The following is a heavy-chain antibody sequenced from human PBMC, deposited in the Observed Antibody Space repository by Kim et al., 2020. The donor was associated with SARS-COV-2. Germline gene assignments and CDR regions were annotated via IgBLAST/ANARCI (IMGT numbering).Heavy chain of an antibody. V-gene: IGHV3-23*01. J-gene: IGHJ5*02. CDR1: GFTFSSYA. Sequence: GGSLRLSCAASGFTFSSYAMSWVRQAPGKGLEWVSAISGSGGSTYYADSVKGRFTISRDNSKNTLYLQMNSLRAEDTAVYYCAKDPLWFGELLGSWFDPWGQGTLVTVSS. D-gene: IGHD3-10*01. CDR2: ISGSGGST. CDR3: AKDPLWFGELLGSWFDP.